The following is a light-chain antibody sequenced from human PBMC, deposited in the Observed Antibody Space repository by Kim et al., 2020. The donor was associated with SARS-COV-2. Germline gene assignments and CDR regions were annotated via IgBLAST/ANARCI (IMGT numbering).Light chain of an antibody. CDR1: QSISSW. V-gene: IGKV1-5*03. CDR2: KAS. J-gene: IGKJ2*01. Sequence: DIQMTQSPSTLSASVGDRVTITCRASQSISSWLAWYQQKPGKAPKLLIYKASSLESGAPSRFSGSGSGTEFTLTISSLQPDDFATYYCQQYNSYSYTCGQGPSGRS. CDR3: QQYNSYSYT.